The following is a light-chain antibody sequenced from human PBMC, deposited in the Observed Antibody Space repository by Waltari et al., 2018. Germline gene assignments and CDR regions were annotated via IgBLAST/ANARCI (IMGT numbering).Light chain of an antibody. CDR2: DVI. J-gene: IGLJ3*02. Sequence: QSALTQPASVSGSPGQSITISCTGTSRDLGGYVYVSWYQQYPGKAPKLIIYDVIYRPSGVSNRLSRSKSGNTASLTISGLQAEDEANYYCCSYTSASTLGVFGGGTKLTVL. CDR1: SRDLGGYVY. V-gene: IGLV2-14*03. CDR3: CSYTSASTLGV.